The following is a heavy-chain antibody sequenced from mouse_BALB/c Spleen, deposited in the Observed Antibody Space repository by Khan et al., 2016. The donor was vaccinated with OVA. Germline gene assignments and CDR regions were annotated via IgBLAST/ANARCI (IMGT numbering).Heavy chain of an antibody. CDR3: ARSTYRYDFAY. Sequence: EVKLLESGPSLVKPSQTLSLTCSVTGDSITSGYWTWIRKFPGNKLEYMGYMIYSGDTYYNPSLKSRISITRHTSKNQYYLQLNSVTTEDTATYYCARSTYRYDFAYWGQGTLVTVSA. CDR1: GDSITSGY. J-gene: IGHJ3*01. V-gene: IGHV3-8*02. CDR2: MIYSGDT. D-gene: IGHD2-14*01.